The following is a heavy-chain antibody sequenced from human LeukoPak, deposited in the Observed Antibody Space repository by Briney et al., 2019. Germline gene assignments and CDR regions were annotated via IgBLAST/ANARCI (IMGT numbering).Heavy chain of an antibody. V-gene: IGHV6-1*01. J-gene: IGHJ3*02. CDR1: GDSVSSNGAA. D-gene: IGHD3-22*01. CDR2: TYYRSKWYS. CDR3: AREGREVVVIFLDAFDI. Sequence: SQTLSLTCAISGDSVSSNGAAWNWIRQSPSRGLEWVGRTYYRSKWYSDYAVSVKSRITINPDTSKNQFSLQLNSVTPEDTAVYYCAREGREVVVIFLDAFDIWGQGTMVTVSS.